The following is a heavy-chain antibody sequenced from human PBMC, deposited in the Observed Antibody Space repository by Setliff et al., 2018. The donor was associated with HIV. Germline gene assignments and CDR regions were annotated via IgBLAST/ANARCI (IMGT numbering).Heavy chain of an antibody. D-gene: IGHD3-3*01. Sequence: SETLSLTCTVSGGSISSYYWSWIRQPPGKGLERIGYIYTSGSTNYNPSLKIRVTISVDTSKNQFSLKLSSVTAADTAVYYCASTYYNFWSGYQGIDYWGQGTLVTVSS. CDR1: GGSISSYY. CDR3: ASTYYNFWSGYQGIDY. CDR2: IYTSGST. J-gene: IGHJ4*02. V-gene: IGHV4-4*08.